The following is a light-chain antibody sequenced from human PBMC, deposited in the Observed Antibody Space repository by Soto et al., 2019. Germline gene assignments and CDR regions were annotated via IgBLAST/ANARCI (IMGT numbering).Light chain of an antibody. V-gene: IGKV1-5*01. J-gene: IGKJ1*01. CDR1: QSISRW. CDR3: QQYNTYSKT. Sequence: DIQITQSPSTLSGCVGDSVTSTCRASQSISRWVAWYQQKPGRAPKILISDASSLESGVPSRFSGSGSGTEFTLTISSLQPDDFATYYCQQYNTYSKTFGRGTK. CDR2: DAS.